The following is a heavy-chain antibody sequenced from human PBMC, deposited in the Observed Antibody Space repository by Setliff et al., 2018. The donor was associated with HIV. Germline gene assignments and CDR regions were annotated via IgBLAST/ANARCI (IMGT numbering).Heavy chain of an antibody. CDR1: GASISSHNYY. J-gene: IGHJ6*03. CDR2: IRSSGDT. V-gene: IGHV4-39*01. CDR3: ARGRGSYYYYYMDV. Sequence: SETLSLTCTVSGASISSHNYYWGWIRQSPGKGLEWIASIRSSGDTYYNPSLQSRVIISVDTSNNQISLKLTSVTAADTAVYYCARGRGSYYYYYMDVWGKGTTVTVSS. D-gene: IGHD1-26*01.